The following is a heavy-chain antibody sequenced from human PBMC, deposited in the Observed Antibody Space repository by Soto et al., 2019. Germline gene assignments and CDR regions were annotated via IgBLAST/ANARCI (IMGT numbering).Heavy chain of an antibody. CDR2: ISAYNGNT. Sequence: ASVKVSCKASGYTFTSYGISWVRQAPGQGLEWMGWISAYNGNTNYAQKLQGRVTMTTDTSTSTAYMELRSLRSDDTAVYYCARTDLRRYDYVWGSYRYFYFDNWGRG. CDR1: GYTFTSYG. D-gene: IGHD3-16*02. J-gene: IGHJ4*01. V-gene: IGHV1-18*01. CDR3: ARTDLRRYDYVWGSYRYFYFDN.